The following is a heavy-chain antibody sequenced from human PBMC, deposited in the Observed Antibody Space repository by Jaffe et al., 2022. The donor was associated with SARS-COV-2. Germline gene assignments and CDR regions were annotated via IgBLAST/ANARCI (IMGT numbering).Heavy chain of an antibody. V-gene: IGHV1-69*01. Sequence: QVQLVQSGAEVKKPGSSVKVSCKASGGTFSSYAISWVRQAPGQGLEWMGGIIPIFGTANYAQKFQGRVTITADESTSTAYMELSSLRSEDTAVYYCARSTMVRGVIIYYYYMDVWGKGTTVTVSS. CDR2: IIPIFGTA. CDR1: GGTFSSYA. D-gene: IGHD3-10*01. J-gene: IGHJ6*03. CDR3: ARSTMVRGVIIYYYYMDV.